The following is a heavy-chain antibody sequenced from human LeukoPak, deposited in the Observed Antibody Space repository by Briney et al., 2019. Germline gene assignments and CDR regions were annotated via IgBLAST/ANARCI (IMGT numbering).Heavy chain of an antibody. CDR2: ISYDGGNK. J-gene: IGHJ4*02. CDR1: GFTFRSSD. V-gene: IGHV3-30*18. CDR3: AKRSSSWYYFDS. Sequence: GRSLRLSCAASGFTFRSSDMHWVRQAPGKGLEWLAIISYDGGNKYYADSVKGRSTTSRDNSKNTLYLQLNSLRVDDAAMYYCAKRSSSWYYFDSWGQGALVTVSS. D-gene: IGHD6-13*01.